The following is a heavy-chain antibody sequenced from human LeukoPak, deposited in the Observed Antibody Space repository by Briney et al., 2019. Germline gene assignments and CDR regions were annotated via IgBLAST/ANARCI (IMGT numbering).Heavy chain of an antibody. Sequence: GSLRLSCATSGFTFSGSTIHWVRQAPGKGLEWIGHIRSKANSYVTIYGASVKGRFTISRDDSKNTAYLHMNSLKTEDTAVYYCVGDGHSNTGMNYWGQGTLVTVSS. J-gene: IGHJ4*02. V-gene: IGHV3-73*01. D-gene: IGHD2/OR15-2a*01. CDR1: GFTFSGST. CDR2: IRSKANSYVT. CDR3: VGDGHSNTGMNY.